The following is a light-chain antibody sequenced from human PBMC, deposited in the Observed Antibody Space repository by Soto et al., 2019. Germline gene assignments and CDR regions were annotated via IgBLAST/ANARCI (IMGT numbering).Light chain of an antibody. V-gene: IGLV2-14*01. CDR2: EVS. J-gene: IGLJ1*01. CDR1: SSDIGAYNY. CDR3: SSFTTDWTHV. Sequence: QSALTQPASVSGSPGQSITISCTGSSSDIGAYNYVSWFQQYPGKAPKLIISEVSNRPSGVSNRFSGSKSGTAASLTISGLQTEDEADYFCSSFTTDWTHVFGTGTKVTVL.